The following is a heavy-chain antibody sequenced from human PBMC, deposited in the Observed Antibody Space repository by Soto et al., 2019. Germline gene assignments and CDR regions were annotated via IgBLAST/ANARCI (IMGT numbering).Heavy chain of an antibody. D-gene: IGHD1-26*01. CDR3: ARAQWELSNDYGMDV. Sequence: QVQLVQSGAEVKKPGASVKVSCKASGYTFTSYYMHWVRQAPGQGLEWMGIINPSGGSTSYAQKFQGRVTMTRDTSTSTVYMELSSLRSEDTAEYYCARAQWELSNDYGMDVWGQGTTVTVSS. CDR1: GYTFTSYY. J-gene: IGHJ6*02. V-gene: IGHV1-46*01. CDR2: INPSGGST.